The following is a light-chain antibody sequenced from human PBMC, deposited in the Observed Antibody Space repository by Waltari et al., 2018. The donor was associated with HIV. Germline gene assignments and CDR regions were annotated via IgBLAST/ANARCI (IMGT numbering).Light chain of an antibody. CDR1: QCLLHSNGYNY. Sequence: DIVMTQSPLSLPVTPGEPASIPCRSSQCLLHSNGYNYVDWYLQKPGQSPQLLIYLGSNRASGVPDRFSGSGSSTDFTLKISRVEAEDVGVYYCMQALQTPRTFGQGTKVEIK. CDR2: LGS. CDR3: MQALQTPRT. V-gene: IGKV2-28*01. J-gene: IGKJ1*01.